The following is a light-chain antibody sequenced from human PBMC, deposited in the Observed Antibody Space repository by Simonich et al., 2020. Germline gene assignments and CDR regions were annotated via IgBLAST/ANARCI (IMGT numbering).Light chain of an antibody. Sequence: TVVSQEPSFSVSPGGTVSLTCGLSSGSVSTIYYPSWYQHTPVLAPRTRIYSPNTRASGFPDLISGSILGNKAALTITGAQADDESDYYCVLYMGSGIWVFGGGTKLTVL. CDR1: SGSVSTIYY. J-gene: IGLJ3*02. CDR2: SPN. CDR3: VLYMGSGIWV. V-gene: IGLV8-61*01.